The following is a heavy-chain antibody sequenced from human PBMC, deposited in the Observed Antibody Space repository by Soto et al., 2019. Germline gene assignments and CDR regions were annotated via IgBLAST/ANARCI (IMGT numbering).Heavy chain of an antibody. J-gene: IGHJ6*02. D-gene: IGHD4-17*01. CDR1: GFTVSSNY. V-gene: IGHV3-53*04. CDR2: IYSGGST. CDR3: ARVAVTHGRYYGMDV. Sequence: EVQLVESGGGLVQPGGSLRLSCAASGFTVSSNYMSWVRQAPGKGLEWVSVIYSGGSTYYADSVKGRFTISRHNSKNTLYLQMNSLRAEDTAVYYCARVAVTHGRYYGMDVWGQGTTVTVSS.